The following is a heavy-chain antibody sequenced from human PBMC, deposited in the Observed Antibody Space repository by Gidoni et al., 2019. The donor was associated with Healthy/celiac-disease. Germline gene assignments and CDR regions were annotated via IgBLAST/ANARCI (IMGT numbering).Heavy chain of an antibody. CDR2: ISSSGSTI. J-gene: IGHJ4*02. CDR3: ASYPVRAQDEWSSSGYFDY. V-gene: IGHV3-48*03. CDR1: GFPFSSYE. D-gene: IGHD3-22*01. Sequence: EVQLVESGGGLVQPGGSLRLSCAASGFPFSSYEMNWVRQAPGKGLEWVSYISSSGSTIYYADSVKGRFTISRDNAKNSLYLQMNSLRAEDTAVYYCASYPVRAQDEWSSSGYFDYWGQGTLVTVSS.